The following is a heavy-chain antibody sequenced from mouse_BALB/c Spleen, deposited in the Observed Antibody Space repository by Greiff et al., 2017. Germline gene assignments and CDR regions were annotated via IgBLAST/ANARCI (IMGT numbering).Heavy chain of an antibody. V-gene: IGHV1-55*01. CDR3: ARTELYLFAY. CDR2: IYPGSGST. Sequence: QVQLQQPGAELVKPGTSVKLSCKASGYNFTSYWINWVKLRPGQGLEWIGDIYPGSGSTNYNEKFKSKATLTVDTSSSTAYMQLSSLASEDSALYYCARTELYLFAYWGQGTLVTVSA. CDR1: GYNFTSYW. D-gene: IGHD1-1*01. J-gene: IGHJ3*01.